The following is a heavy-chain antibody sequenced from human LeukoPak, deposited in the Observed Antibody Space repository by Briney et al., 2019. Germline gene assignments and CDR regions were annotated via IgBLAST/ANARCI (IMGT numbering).Heavy chain of an antibody. CDR2: IWYDGSNK. V-gene: IGHV3-33*01. CDR3: ARDRGYSYAHPLDF. J-gene: IGHJ4*02. Sequence: GTSLRLSCAASGFTFNNFTMHWVRQAPGKGLEWVALIWYDGSNKYYADSVRGRFTISRDNYKNTLYLQMNSLRAEDTAVYYCARDRGYSYAHPLDFWGQGTLVTVSS. D-gene: IGHD5-18*01. CDR1: GFTFNNFT.